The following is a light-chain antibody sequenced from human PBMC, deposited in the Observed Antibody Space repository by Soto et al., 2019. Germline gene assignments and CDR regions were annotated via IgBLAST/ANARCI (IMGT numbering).Light chain of an antibody. CDR3: QHYSGYPLT. CDR1: QNINKW. J-gene: IGKJ4*01. V-gene: IGKV1-5*03. Sequence: DIQMTQSPSTLSASVGDRVTITCRASQNINKWLAWFQQKPGKAPKTLISRASNLESGVPARFSGGGSGTEYTLTISSLQPDDFGTYYCQHYSGYPLTFGGGTTV. CDR2: RAS.